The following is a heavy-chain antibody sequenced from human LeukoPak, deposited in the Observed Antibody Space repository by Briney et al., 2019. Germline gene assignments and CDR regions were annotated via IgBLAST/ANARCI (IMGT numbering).Heavy chain of an antibody. V-gene: IGHV3-21*01. Sequence: GGSLRLSCAASGFTFSSYSMNWVRQAPGKVLEWVSSISSSSSYIYYADSVKGRFTISRDNAKNSLYLQMNSLRAEDTAVYYCASSYSSSWPYYFDYWGQGTLVTVSS. CDR2: ISSSSSYI. J-gene: IGHJ4*02. D-gene: IGHD6-13*01. CDR1: GFTFSSYS. CDR3: ASSYSSSWPYYFDY.